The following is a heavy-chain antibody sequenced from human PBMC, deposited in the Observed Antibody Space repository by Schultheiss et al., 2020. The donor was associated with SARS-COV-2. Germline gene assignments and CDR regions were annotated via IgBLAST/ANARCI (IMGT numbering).Heavy chain of an antibody. D-gene: IGHD3-22*01. CDR3: ARRSDSSSLWLDP. Sequence: GGSLRLSCQGSGYSFTTSWIGWVRQVPGKGLEWMGIIYPGDSDTRYSPSFQGQVTISADKSISTAYLQWSSLKASDTAMYYCARRSDSSSLWLDPWGQGTLVTVSS. CDR1: GYSFTTSW. CDR2: IYPGDSDT. V-gene: IGHV5-51*01. J-gene: IGHJ5*02.